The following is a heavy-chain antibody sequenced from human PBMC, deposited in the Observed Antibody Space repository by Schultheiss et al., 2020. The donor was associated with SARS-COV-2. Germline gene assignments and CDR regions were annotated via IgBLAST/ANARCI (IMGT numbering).Heavy chain of an antibody. V-gene: IGHV3-23*01. CDR1: GFTFSSYA. CDR2: ISGSGGST. Sequence: GGSLRLSCAASGFTFSSYAMSWVRQAPGKGLEWVSGISGSGGSTYYADSVKGRFTSSRDNSKNSLYLQMNSLRAEDTAVYYCARDGGDAFDYWGQGTLVTVAS. J-gene: IGHJ4*02. D-gene: IGHD3-10*01. CDR3: ARDGGDAFDY.